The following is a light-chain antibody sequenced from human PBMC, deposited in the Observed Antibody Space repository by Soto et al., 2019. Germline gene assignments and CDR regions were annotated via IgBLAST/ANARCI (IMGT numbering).Light chain of an antibody. CDR1: LNIGDS. J-gene: IGKJ2*01. CDR2: GAS. Sequence: DIQMTQSPSSLSASVGDRVTITCRASLNIGDSLSWFQQKAGKPPTQLIYGASALQSGVPVRFSGGGIGTEFSLSISSLQPDDFATYYCQQYSTYPYIFGQGTKVDIK. V-gene: IGKV1-16*01. CDR3: QQYSTYPYI.